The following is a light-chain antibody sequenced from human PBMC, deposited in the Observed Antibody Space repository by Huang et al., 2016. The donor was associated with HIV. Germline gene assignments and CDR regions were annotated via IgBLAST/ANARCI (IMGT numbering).Light chain of an antibody. CDR1: QSVLYSSNNKNY. CDR3: QQYYSIPWT. V-gene: IGKV4-1*01. CDR2: AAS. Sequence: DIVMTQSPDSLAVSLGERATIDCKSSQSVLYSSNNKNYLAWYQQKSGQSPKLLIYAASTRESGVPDRFSGSGSGTDFTLTISSLHAEDVAVYFCQQYYSIPWTFGQGTKVEVK. J-gene: IGKJ1*01.